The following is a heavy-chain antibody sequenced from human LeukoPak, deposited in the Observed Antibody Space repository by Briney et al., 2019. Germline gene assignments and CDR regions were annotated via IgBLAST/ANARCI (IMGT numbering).Heavy chain of an antibody. J-gene: IGHJ6*03. CDR3: ARETHYYYYYMDV. V-gene: IGHV4-31*03. CDR2: IYYSGST. CDR1: GGSISSGGYY. Sequence: PSETLSLTCTVSGGSISSGGYYWSWIRQHPGKGLEWIGYIYYSGSTYYNPSLKSRVTISVDTSKYQFSLKLSSVTAADTAVYYCARETHYYYYYMDVWGKGTTVTVSS.